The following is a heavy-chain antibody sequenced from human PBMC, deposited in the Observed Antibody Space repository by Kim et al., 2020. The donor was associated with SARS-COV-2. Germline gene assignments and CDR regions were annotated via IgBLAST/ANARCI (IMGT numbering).Heavy chain of an antibody. V-gene: IGHV4-34*01. CDR2: INHSGST. CDR1: GGSFSGYY. J-gene: IGHJ3*02. D-gene: IGHD6-13*01. CDR3: ARGGFPPAEGSKGAFDI. Sequence: SETLSLTCAVYGGSFSGYYWSWIRQPPGKGLEWIGEINHSGSTNYNPSLKSRVTISVDTSKNQFSLKLSSVTAADTAVYYCARGGFPPAEGSKGAFDIWGQGTMVTVSS.